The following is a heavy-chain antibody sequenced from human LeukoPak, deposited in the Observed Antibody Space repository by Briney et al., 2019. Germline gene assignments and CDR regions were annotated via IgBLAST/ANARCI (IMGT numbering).Heavy chain of an antibody. CDR1: GFTFSSYG. J-gene: IGHJ4*02. V-gene: IGHV3-30*03. Sequence: GGSLRFSCAASGFTFSSYGMPWVRQAPGKGLEWVAVISYDGSNKYYADSVKGRFTISRDNSKNTLYLQMNSLRAEDTAVYYCATPYLDYGDYVGYFDYWGQGTLVTVSS. CDR2: ISYDGSNK. D-gene: IGHD4-17*01. CDR3: ATPYLDYGDYVGYFDY.